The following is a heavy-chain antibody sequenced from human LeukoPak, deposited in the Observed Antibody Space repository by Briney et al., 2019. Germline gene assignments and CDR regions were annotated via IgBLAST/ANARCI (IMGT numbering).Heavy chain of an antibody. CDR2: ISSSGSTI. CDR1: GFTFSSYE. D-gene: IGHD3-10*01. CDR3: ARDRGSPAYYYYYMDV. Sequence: GGSLRLSCAASGFTFSSYEMNWVRQAPGKGLEWVSYISSSGSTIYYADSVKGRFTISRDNAKNSLYLQMNSLRAEDTAVYYCARDRGSPAYYYYYMDVWGKGTTVTISS. J-gene: IGHJ6*03. V-gene: IGHV3-48*03.